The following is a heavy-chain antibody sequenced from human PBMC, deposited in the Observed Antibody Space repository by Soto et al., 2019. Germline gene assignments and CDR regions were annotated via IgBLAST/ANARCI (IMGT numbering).Heavy chain of an antibody. CDR1: SGPDRSHN. D-gene: IGHD2-15*01. J-gene: IGHJ6*02. V-gene: IGHV4-59*08. CDR3: VRQGIDSLHPPVDV. Sequence: QVQLQQSGPRLVKPSETLSLTCTVSSGPDRSHNWGWIRQPPGRGLEWIGYVYYTGDTAYNPSLRGRVTISADTSKNDISLPLTSVTAADAAVYYCVRQGIDSLHPPVDVWGQGTTVSVSS. CDR2: VYYTGDT.